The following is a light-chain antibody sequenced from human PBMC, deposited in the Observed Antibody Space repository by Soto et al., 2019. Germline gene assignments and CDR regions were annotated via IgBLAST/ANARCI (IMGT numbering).Light chain of an antibody. Sequence: QSALTQPASVSGSPGQSITISCTGTSSDIGDYNYVSWYQHHPGKAPKLMIYEVSHRPSGVSNRFSGSKSGNTASLTISGLQADDEADYYCSSYTGSSAHVFGTGTQLTVL. CDR2: EVS. V-gene: IGLV2-14*01. CDR3: SSYTGSSAHV. J-gene: IGLJ7*01. CDR1: SSDIGDYNY.